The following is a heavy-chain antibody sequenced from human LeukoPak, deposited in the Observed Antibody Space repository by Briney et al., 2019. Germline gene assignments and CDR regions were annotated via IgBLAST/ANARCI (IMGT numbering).Heavy chain of an antibody. J-gene: IGHJ4*02. V-gene: IGHV4-59*08. Sequence: SETLSLTCAVSGYSITTYYWSWIRQPPGKGLEWIGYMYYSGSANYNPSLKNRVTMSADTSKNQFSLQLSSVTAADTALYYCARLYSANWSPYYFDYWGQGILVTVSS. CDR2: MYYSGSA. D-gene: IGHD6-13*01. CDR1: GYSITTYY. CDR3: ARLYSANWSPYYFDY.